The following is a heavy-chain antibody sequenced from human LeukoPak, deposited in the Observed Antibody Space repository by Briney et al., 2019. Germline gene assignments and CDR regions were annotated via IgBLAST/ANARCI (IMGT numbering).Heavy chain of an antibody. V-gene: IGHV4-30-4*08. CDR1: GGSISSGDYY. CDR2: IYYSGST. D-gene: IGHD1-26*01. Sequence: SETLSLTCTVSGGSISSGDYYWSWIRQPPGKGLEWIGYIYYSGSTYYNPSLKSRVTISVDTSKNQFSLKPSSVTAADTAVYYCARVVGATLWAFDIWGQGTMVTVSS. CDR3: ARVVGATLWAFDI. J-gene: IGHJ3*02.